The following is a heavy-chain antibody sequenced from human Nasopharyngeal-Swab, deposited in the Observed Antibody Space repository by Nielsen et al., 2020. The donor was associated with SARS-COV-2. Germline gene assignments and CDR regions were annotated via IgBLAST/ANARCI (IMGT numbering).Heavy chain of an antibody. CDR3: ARELIESFDY. Sequence: GESLKISCAASGFTFSSSEMNWVRQAPGKGLEWVSYISSSSSLKSYADSVKGRFTISGDNSKNTLYLQMNSLRAEDTAVYYCARELIESFDYWGQGTLVTVSS. D-gene: IGHD2-8*01. CDR1: GFTFSSSE. J-gene: IGHJ4*02. V-gene: IGHV3-48*01. CDR2: ISSSSSLK.